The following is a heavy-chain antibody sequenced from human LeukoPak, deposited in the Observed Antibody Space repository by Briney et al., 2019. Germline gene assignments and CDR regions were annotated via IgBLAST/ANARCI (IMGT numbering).Heavy chain of an antibody. CDR1: GFTFSDYY. CDR2: ISSNTSTI. V-gene: IGHV3-11*01. Sequence: GGALRVSCAASGFTFSDYYMSWLRQAPGKGLESGSYISSNTSTIYYADSVKGRFTIYRDNAKNSLYLQMNSLRAEDTAVYYCARGGVPNWNDVCFDYWGQGTLVTVSS. CDR3: ARGGVPNWNDVCFDY. D-gene: IGHD1-20*01. J-gene: IGHJ4*02.